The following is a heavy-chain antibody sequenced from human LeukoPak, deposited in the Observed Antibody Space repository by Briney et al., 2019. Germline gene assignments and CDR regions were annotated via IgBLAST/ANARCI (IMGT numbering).Heavy chain of an antibody. CDR3: ARARRVAGKDY. D-gene: IGHD6-19*01. J-gene: IGHJ4*02. CDR2: INHSGST. Sequence: SETLSLTCTVSGGSISSGGYYWSWIRQPPGKGLEWIGEINHSGSTNYNPSLKSRVTISVDTSKNQFSLKLSSVTAADTAVYYCARARRVAGKDYWGQGTLVTVSS. V-gene: IGHV4-39*07. CDR1: GGSISSGGYY.